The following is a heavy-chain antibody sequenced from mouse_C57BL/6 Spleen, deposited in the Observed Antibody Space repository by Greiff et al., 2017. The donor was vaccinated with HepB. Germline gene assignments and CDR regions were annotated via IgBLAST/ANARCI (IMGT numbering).Heavy chain of an antibody. V-gene: IGHV1-4*01. J-gene: IGHJ4*01. CDR1: GYTFTSYT. CDR3: ARSPDYYAMDY. Sequence: VQLQESGAELARPGASVKMSCKASGYTFTSYTMHWVKQRPGQGLEWIGYINPSSGYTKYNQKFKDKATLTADKSSSTAYMQLSSLTSEDSAVYYCARSPDYYAMDYWGQGTSVTVSS. CDR2: INPSSGYT.